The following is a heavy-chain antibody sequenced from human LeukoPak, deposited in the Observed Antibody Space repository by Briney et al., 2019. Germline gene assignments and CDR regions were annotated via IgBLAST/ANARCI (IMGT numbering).Heavy chain of an antibody. D-gene: IGHD3-9*01. CDR1: GFTFDDYT. CDR3: AKGNILTGPPDS. J-gene: IGHJ4*02. CDR2: INWDGDIT. Sequence: GGALRLSCAASGFTFDDYTMHWVRQPPGKGLEWVSLINWDGDITEYADSVKGRFTISRDNSKNSLFLQMNSLRTEDTALYYCAKGNILTGPPDSWGQGTLVTVSS. V-gene: IGHV3-43*01.